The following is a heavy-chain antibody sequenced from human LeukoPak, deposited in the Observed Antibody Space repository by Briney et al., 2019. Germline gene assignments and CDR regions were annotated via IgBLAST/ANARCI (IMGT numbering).Heavy chain of an antibody. CDR2: MSSDGNAM. D-gene: IGHD3-22*01. CDR3: VRESEYYFDHSASFDY. V-gene: IGHV3-30-3*01. J-gene: IGHJ4*02. CDR1: GFTFTAHL. Sequence: GGSLRLSCAASGFTFTAHLIHWVRQAPGKGLEWVAVMSSDGNAMFYADSVKGRFTISRDNSKNTLYLQMNSLRAEDTAVYYCVRESEYYFDHSASFDYWGQGTLVTVSS.